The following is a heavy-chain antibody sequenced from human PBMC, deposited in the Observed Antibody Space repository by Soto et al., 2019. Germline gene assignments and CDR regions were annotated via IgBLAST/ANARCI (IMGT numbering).Heavy chain of an antibody. J-gene: IGHJ4*02. D-gene: IGHD6-13*01. Sequence: SNTLFRNCTIPGGSIPSGGSSWSSIRQPPGKGLEWIGYIYHSGSTYYNPSLKSRVTISVDRSKNQFSLKLSSVTAADTAVYYCARAPSIAAAGTSGLDYWGQGTLVTV. CDR1: GGSIPSGGSS. CDR2: IYHSGST. CDR3: ARAPSIAAAGTSGLDY. V-gene: IGHV4-30-2*01.